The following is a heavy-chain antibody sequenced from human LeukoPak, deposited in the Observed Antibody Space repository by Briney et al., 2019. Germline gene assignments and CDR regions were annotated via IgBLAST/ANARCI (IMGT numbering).Heavy chain of an antibody. D-gene: IGHD3-22*01. CDR2: IWYDGSNK. Sequence: PGRSLRLSCAASGFTFSSYGMHWVRQAPGKGLEWGAVIWYDGSNKYYADSVKGRFTISRDNSKNTLYLQMNSLRAEDTAVYYCAKSDSSGYYYAEGGSFDYWGQGTLVTVSS. J-gene: IGHJ4*02. CDR3: AKSDSSGYYYAEGGSFDY. CDR1: GFTFSSYG. V-gene: IGHV3-33*06.